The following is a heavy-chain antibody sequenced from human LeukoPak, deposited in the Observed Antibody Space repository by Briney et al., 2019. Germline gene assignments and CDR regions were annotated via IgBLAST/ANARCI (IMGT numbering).Heavy chain of an antibody. CDR3: ASGGTRVATISYYYYGMDV. D-gene: IGHD5-12*01. J-gene: IGHJ6*02. V-gene: IGHV4-59*08. CDR2: IYYSGST. Sequence: PSETLSLTCTVSGGSISSYYWSWIRQPPGKGLEWLGYIYYSGSTNYNPSLKSRVTISVDTSKNQFSLKLSSVTAADTAVYYCASGGTRVATISYYYYGMDVWGQGTTVTVSS. CDR1: GGSISSYY.